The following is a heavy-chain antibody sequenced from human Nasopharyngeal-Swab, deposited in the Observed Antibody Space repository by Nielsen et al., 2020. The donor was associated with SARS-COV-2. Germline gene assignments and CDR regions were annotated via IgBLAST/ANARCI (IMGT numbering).Heavy chain of an antibody. J-gene: IGHJ4*02. Sequence: WLRQPPGKGLEWIGRIYYSGSTYYNPSLKSRVTISVDTSKNQFSLKLSSVTAADTAVYYCARPQWELLTFDYWGQGTLVTVSS. CDR3: ARPQWELLTFDY. V-gene: IGHV4-39*01. D-gene: IGHD1-26*01. CDR2: IYYSGST.